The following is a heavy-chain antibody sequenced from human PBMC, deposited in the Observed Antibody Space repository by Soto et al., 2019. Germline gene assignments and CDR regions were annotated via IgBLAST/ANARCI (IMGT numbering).Heavy chain of an antibody. CDR3: ARGLYCGDCFSSHFDY. Sequence: VQLVQSGAEVKKPGSSVKVSCTASGGTFSNSPFIWVRQAPGQGLDWMGGIIPIFGTTDYGQRFQGRVTSAAYESTNTAYMELSSLRSDDTALYYCARGLYCGDCFSSHFDYWGQGTLVTVAS. CDR1: GGTFSNSP. V-gene: IGHV1-69*01. CDR2: IIPIFGTT. J-gene: IGHJ4*02. D-gene: IGHD2-21*01.